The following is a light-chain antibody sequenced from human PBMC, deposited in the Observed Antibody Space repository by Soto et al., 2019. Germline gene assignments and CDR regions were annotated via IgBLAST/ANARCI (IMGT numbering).Light chain of an antibody. CDR1: QSVNSN. CDR3: QQYSMSPGT. CDR2: DVS. Sequence: EMVMKQSPAIRSVYHGESATLSCRASQSVNSNYLAWYQQQPGQPPRLLIYDVSTRATGIPARFSGSGSGTDFSLTISSLQPEDFAVYYCQQYSMSPGTFGQGTKVDIK. J-gene: IGKJ1*01. V-gene: IGKV3-15*01.